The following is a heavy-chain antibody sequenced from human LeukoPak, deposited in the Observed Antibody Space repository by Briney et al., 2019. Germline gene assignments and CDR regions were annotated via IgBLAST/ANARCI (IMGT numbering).Heavy chain of an antibody. CDR1: GFTFSSYS. V-gene: IGHV3-21*01. J-gene: IGHJ3*02. CDR3: ARDGGIANDAFDM. CDR2: ISSSSSYI. Sequence: PGGSLRLSCAASGFTFSSYSMNWVRQAPGKGLEWVSSISSSSSYIYYADSVKGRFTISRDNAKNSLYLQMNSLRAEDTAVYYCARDGGIANDAFDMWSQGTMVTVSS. D-gene: IGHD6-13*01.